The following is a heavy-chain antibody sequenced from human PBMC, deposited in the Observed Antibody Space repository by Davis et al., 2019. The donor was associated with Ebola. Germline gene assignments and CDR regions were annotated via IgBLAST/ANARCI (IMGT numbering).Heavy chain of an antibody. CDR2: ISYDGSNK. V-gene: IGHV3-30-3*01. CDR3: ARDLTGRLGAI. CDR1: GFTFSSYA. J-gene: IGHJ4*02. Sequence: GGSLRLPCAASGFTFSSYAMHWVRQAPGKGLEWVAVISYDGSNKYYADSVKGRFTISRDNSKNTLYLQMNSLRAEDTAVYYCARDLTGRLGAIWGQGTLVTVSS. D-gene: IGHD3-10*01.